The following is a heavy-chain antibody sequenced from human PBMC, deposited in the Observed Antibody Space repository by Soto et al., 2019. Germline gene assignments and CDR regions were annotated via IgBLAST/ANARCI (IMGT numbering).Heavy chain of an antibody. Sequence: QVQLVQSGAEVKKPGASVKISCKASGYTFTRYTMNWVRQAPGQRLEWMGWNNPDNGNTISSQKFQDRVIITRDASASTAYMALSSLRSEDTAVYYCARGIATGQLDPWGQGALVTVSS. CDR2: NNPDNGNT. V-gene: IGHV1-3*01. CDR3: ARGIATGQLDP. D-gene: IGHD2-15*01. J-gene: IGHJ5*02. CDR1: GYTFTRYT.